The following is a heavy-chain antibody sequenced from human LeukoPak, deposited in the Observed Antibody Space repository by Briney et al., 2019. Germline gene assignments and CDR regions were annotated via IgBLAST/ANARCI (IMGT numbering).Heavy chain of an antibody. J-gene: IGHJ4*02. Sequence: SGPTVVKPTQTLTLTCTFSGFSLSSNGMGVGWIRQTPGKALDWLAVVFWDDNKRYSPSLKSRLTITKYTSKNQVVLTMTNMDPVDTATYYCIHRPKRGSYFDYWGQGALVTVSS. V-gene: IGHV2-5*02. D-gene: IGHD1-26*01. CDR3: IHRPKRGSYFDY. CDR1: GFSLSSNGMG. CDR2: VFWDDNK.